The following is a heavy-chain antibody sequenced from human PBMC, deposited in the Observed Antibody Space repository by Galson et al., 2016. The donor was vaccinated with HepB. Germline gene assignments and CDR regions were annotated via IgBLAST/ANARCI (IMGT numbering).Heavy chain of an antibody. V-gene: IGHV3-48*02. D-gene: IGHD5-24*01. CDR1: GFDFRRYA. CDR3: ARGPRWLQLGYYFDY. J-gene: IGHJ4*02. Sequence: SLRLSCAASGFDFRRYAMNWVRQAPGKGLQWPSYISSTGSSIYYADSVKGRLTVSRDNGRSSLFLQLDDLRDEDTAIYYRARGPRWLQLGYYFDYWGQGVLVTVSS. CDR2: ISSTGSSI.